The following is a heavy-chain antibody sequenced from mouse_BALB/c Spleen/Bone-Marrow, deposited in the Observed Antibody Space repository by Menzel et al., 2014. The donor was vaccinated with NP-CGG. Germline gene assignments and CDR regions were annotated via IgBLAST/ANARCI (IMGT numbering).Heavy chain of an antibody. J-gene: IGHJ4*01. CDR3: ARKYYYAMDF. Sequence: EVQLQQSGPELVKPGASMKISCKASGYSFTDYTMNWVKQSHGKNLEWIGLINPYKGGTTYSQKFKAKATLTVDRSSSTAYMEFLSLTSEDSAVYYCARKYYYAMDFWGQGTSVTVSS. CDR2: INPYKGGT. CDR1: GYSFTDYT. V-gene: IGHV1-18*01.